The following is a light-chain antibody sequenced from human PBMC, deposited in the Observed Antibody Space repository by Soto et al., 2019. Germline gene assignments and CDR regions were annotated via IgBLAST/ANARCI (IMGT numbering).Light chain of an antibody. J-gene: IGKJ2*01. CDR1: QTISSY. CDR2: AAS. V-gene: IGKV1-39*01. Sequence: IQMTQSPSSLSASVGGRVTITCRASQTISSYLHWYQQTPGRAPALLISAASTLQSVIPSRFSGSGSGTDFTLTISSRQPEDCSTYYCQQSYSSPYTFGQGTKLEI. CDR3: QQSYSSPYT.